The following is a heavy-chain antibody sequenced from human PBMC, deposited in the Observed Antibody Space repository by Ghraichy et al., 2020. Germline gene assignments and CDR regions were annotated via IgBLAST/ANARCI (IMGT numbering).Heavy chain of an antibody. CDR2: INPNSGGT. V-gene: IGHV1-2*02. CDR1: GYTFSGHH. D-gene: IGHD5-18*01. Sequence: ASVKVSCKASGYTFSGHHMHWVRQAPGQGLEWIGCINPNSGGTKYAQKFQGRVTMTRDTSISTAYMEVSSLTSDDTAIYYCARTWIQLWTPDFDYWGQGTLVPLPS. J-gene: IGHJ4*02. CDR3: ARTWIQLWTPDFDY.